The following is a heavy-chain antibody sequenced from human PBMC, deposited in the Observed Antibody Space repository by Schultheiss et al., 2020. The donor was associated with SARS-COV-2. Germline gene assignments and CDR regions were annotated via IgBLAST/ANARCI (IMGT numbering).Heavy chain of an antibody. CDR1: GGSFSGYY. CDR2: INHSGST. J-gene: IGHJ4*02. CDR3: ARGHGGPYYFDY. V-gene: IGHV4-34*01. Sequence: SETLSLTCAVYGGSFSGYYWSWIRQPPGKGLEWIGEINHSGSTNYNPSLKSRVTISVDTSKNQFSLKLSSVTAADTAVYYCARGHGGPYYFDYWGQGTLVTVSS. D-gene: IGHD3-10*01.